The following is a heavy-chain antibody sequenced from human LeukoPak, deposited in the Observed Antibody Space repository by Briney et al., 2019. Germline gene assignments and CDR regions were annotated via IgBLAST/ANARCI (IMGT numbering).Heavy chain of an antibody. Sequence: GGSLRLSCAASGFTSSSYGMHWVRHAPGKGLELVAFIRYDGSNKYYADSVKGRFTISRDNSKNTLYLQMNSLRAEDTAVYYCAKFALAAGTKNDAFDIWGQGTMVTVSS. V-gene: IGHV3-30*02. CDR2: IRYDGSNK. D-gene: IGHD6-13*01. CDR3: AKFALAAGTKNDAFDI. J-gene: IGHJ3*02. CDR1: GFTSSSYG.